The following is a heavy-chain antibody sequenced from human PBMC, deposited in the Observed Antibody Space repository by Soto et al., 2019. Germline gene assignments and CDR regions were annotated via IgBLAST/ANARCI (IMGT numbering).Heavy chain of an antibody. Sequence: PSETLSLTCTVSGGSIGSGSYYWSWIRLHPGEGLEWIGYIYDSGATYYSPSLKTRVTISVDTSKNQFSLKLTSVTAADTAIYYCARDSSGYSVFDSWGRGILVTVSS. V-gene: IGHV4-31*03. CDR3: ARDSSGYSVFDS. J-gene: IGHJ4*02. CDR2: IYDSGAT. D-gene: IGHD3-22*01. CDR1: GGSIGSGSYY.